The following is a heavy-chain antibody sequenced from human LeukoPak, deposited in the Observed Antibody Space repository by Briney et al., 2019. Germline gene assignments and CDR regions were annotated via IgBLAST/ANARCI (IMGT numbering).Heavy chain of an antibody. CDR1: GFALDSHT. Sequence: PGGSLRLSCTASGFALDSHTMNWVRQAPGEGLEWLSSISDSGSYIYYANSVKGRFTISRDSAKNPLYLHMNSLRAEDTAVYYCVREATSGWFYFDYWGRGTLVTVSS. CDR3: VREATSGWFYFDY. V-gene: IGHV3-21*01. J-gene: IGHJ4*02. CDR2: ISDSGSYI. D-gene: IGHD6-19*01.